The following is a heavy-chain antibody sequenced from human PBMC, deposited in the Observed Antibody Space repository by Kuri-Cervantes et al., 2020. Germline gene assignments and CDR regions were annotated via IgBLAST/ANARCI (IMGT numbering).Heavy chain of an antibody. CDR2: ISSSSSTI. V-gene: IGHV3-48*02. CDR3: ARAPRGSSWPSFDY. Sequence: GGSLRLSCAASEFTFSSYSMNWVRQAPGKGLEWVSYISSSSSTIYYADSVKGRFTISRDNAKNSLYLQMNSLTDEDTAVYYCARAPRGSSWPSFDYWGQGTLVTVSS. J-gene: IGHJ4*02. CDR1: EFTFSSYS. D-gene: IGHD6-13*01.